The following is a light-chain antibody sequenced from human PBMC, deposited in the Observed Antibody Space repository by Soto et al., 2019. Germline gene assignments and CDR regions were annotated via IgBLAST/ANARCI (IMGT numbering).Light chain of an antibody. J-gene: IGLJ3*02. CDR3: CSYAGSSTLV. CDR2: DVT. Sequence: QSALTQPASVSGSPGQSITISCTGTSSDVGSYNLVSWYQQHPGKAPKLIIYDVTKRPSGVSTRFSGSKSGNTASLTLSGLQAEDEADYYCCSYAGSSTLVFGGGTKLTVL. CDR1: SSDVGSYNL. V-gene: IGLV2-23*02.